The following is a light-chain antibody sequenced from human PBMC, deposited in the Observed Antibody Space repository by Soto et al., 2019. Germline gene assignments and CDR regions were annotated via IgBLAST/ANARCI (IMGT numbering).Light chain of an antibody. V-gene: IGKV3-20*01. Sequence: ENVLTQSPGTLSLSPGERATLSCRATQSVTSSYFAWYQQKPGQAPRLLIYGISSRATDIPDRFSGSGSGTDFTLTISRLEPEDFVVYYCQQYSSSPHTFGQGTKLEVK. CDR1: QSVTSSY. CDR3: QQYSSSPHT. CDR2: GIS. J-gene: IGKJ2*01.